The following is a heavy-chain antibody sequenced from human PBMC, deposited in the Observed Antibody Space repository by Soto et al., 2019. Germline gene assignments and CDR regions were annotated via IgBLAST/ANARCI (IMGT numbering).Heavy chain of an antibody. V-gene: IGHV3-30*04. Sequence: QVQLVESGGGVVQPGRSLRLSCAASGFSISRSAMHWVRQAPGKGREWVAVIAYDGSNRWYADSAKGRFTISRDNSKNTVYLQMSSLRGEDTAVYYCARDLQAGTDNVNWFAPWGQGTLVNVSS. CDR2: IAYDGSNR. CDR3: ARDLQAGTDNVNWFAP. J-gene: IGHJ5*02. D-gene: IGHD1-1*01. CDR1: GFSISRSA.